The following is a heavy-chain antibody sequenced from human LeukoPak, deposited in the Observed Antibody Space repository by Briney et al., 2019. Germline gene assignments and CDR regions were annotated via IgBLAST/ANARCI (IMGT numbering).Heavy chain of an antibody. CDR1: GGSISSSSYY. V-gene: IGHV4-39*01. J-gene: IGHJ3*02. CDR2: IYYSGST. Sequence: TSETLSLTCTVSGGSISSSSYYWGWIRQPPGKGLEWIGSIYYSGSTYYNPSLKSRVSISVDTSKNQFSLKLSSVAAADTAVYYCATLAYCGGDCYIGDAFDIWGQGTKVTVSS. D-gene: IGHD2-21*02. CDR3: ATLAYCGGDCYIGDAFDI.